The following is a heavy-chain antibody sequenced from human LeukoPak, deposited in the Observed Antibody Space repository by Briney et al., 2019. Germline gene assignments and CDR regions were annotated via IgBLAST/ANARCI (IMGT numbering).Heavy chain of an antibody. CDR2: ISPTGDST. J-gene: IGHJ6*03. V-gene: IGHV3-23*01. CDR1: RLTLSRYA. CDR3: VRKFYFYMDV. Sequence: GGSLRLSCGASRLTLSRYAVNWVRQAPGRGLEWVSYISPTGDSTLNAEPVKGRFSVSRDNSKNMVYLQRDGLRAEDTATYFCVRKFYFYMDVWGKGTTVTVSS.